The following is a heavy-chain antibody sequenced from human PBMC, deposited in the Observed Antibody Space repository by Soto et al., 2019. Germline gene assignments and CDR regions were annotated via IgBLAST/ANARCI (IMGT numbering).Heavy chain of an antibody. CDR2: IIPILGIA. D-gene: IGHD2-15*01. Sequence: ASVKVSCKASGGTFSSYTISWVRQAPGQGLEWMGRIIPILGIANYAQKFQGRVTITADKSTSTAYMELSSLRSEDTAVYYCARSYPGGGYCSGGSCYSFDPWGQGTRVTVSS. V-gene: IGHV1-69*02. CDR3: ARSYPGGGYCSGGSCYSFDP. J-gene: IGHJ5*02. CDR1: GGTFSSYT.